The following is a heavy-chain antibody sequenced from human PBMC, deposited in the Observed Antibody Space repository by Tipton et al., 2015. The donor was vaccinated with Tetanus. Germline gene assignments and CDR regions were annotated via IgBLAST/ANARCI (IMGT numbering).Heavy chain of an antibody. CDR2: INHSGNT. V-gene: IGHV4-34*01. Sequence: TLSLICAVYGASFSDYYWSWIRQAPGKGLEWIGEINHSGNTNHNPSLKSRVTLSVDTSKNQFSLKLNSVTAADTAVYYCARGHLRGIVVAVFDYWGQGTLVSVSS. CDR1: GASFSDYY. D-gene: IGHD2-15*01. CDR3: ARGHLRGIVVAVFDY. J-gene: IGHJ4*02.